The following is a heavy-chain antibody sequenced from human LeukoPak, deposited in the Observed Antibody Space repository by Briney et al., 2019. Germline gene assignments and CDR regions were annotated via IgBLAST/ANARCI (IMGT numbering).Heavy chain of an antibody. CDR1: GYTFTGYY. J-gene: IGHJ3*02. Sequence: ASVKVSCKASGYTFTGYYMHWVRQAPGQGLAWMGWINPNSGGTNYAQKSQGRVTMTRDKSIRTAYMELSRLTSGDTAGYYCARNIWFGESADAFDIWGQKTMVTVSS. CDR2: INPNSGGT. CDR3: ARNIWFGESADAFDI. V-gene: IGHV1-2*02. D-gene: IGHD3-10*01.